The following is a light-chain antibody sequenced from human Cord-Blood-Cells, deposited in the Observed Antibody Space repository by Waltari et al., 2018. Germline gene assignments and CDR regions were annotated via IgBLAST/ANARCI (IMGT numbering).Light chain of an antibody. CDR2: DVS. CDR1: SSDVGGYNY. J-gene: IGLJ2*01. V-gene: IGLV2-14*01. CDR3: SSYTSSSTLV. Sequence: QSALTQPASVSGSPGQSITISCTGTSSDVGGYNYVSWYQQHPGKAPKLMIYDVSNRPSGFSNRFAGSKSGNTASLTISGLQAEDEADYYCSSYTSSSTLVFGGGTKRTVL.